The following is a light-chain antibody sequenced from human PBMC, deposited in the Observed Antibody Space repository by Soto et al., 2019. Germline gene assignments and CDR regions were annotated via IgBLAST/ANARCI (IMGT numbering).Light chain of an antibody. CDR2: GAS. CDR1: QSVSSN. J-gene: IGKJ4*01. CDR3: QHRGNWPLT. Sequence: ERVMTQSPATLSVSPGERATLSCRASQSVSSNLAWYQQKPGQAPRLLIYGASTRATGIPARFSGSGSGTEFTLTISSLEPEDFAVYYCQHRGNWPLTFGGGTKVDIK. V-gene: IGKV3-15*01.